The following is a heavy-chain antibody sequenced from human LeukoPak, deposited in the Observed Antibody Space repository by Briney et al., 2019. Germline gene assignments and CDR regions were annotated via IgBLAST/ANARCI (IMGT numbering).Heavy chain of an antibody. CDR1: GYTFTSYG. D-gene: IGHD4-17*01. Sequence: ASVKVSCKASGYTFTSYGISWVRQAPGQGLEWMGWISAYNGNTNYAQKLQGRVTMTTDTSTSTAYMELRSLRSDDTAVYYCARVTMTTVPHGAFDIWGQGTMVTVSS. J-gene: IGHJ3*02. V-gene: IGHV1-18*01. CDR3: ARVTMTTVPHGAFDI. CDR2: ISAYNGNT.